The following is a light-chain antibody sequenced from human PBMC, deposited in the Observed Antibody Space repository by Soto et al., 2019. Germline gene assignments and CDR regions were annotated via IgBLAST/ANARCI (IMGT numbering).Light chain of an antibody. CDR1: QSISTF. CDR3: QQSHSAVWT. CDR2: DAS. V-gene: IGKV1-39*01. J-gene: IGKJ1*01. Sequence: DIRLTQSPSSLSASLGDRVTITCRASQSISTFLSWYQHRRGEAPRLLIYDASSLQSGVPARFSGGGSGKEFTLTISSLQPEDLATYYCQQSHSAVWTFGQGTKVEI.